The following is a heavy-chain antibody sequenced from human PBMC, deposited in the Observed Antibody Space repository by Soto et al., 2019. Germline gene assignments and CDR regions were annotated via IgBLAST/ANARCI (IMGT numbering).Heavy chain of an antibody. CDR2: MNPNSGNT. D-gene: IGHD3-9*01. Sequence: QVQLVQSGAEVKNPGASVKVSCKASGYTFTSYDVNWVRQATGQGLEWVGWMNPNSGNTAYAQKCQGRVPMTRNTSITTAYMELSSLRSEDTAVYYCARGPSSYDILTRLNWFDPWGQGTLVTVSS. CDR3: ARGPSSYDILTRLNWFDP. V-gene: IGHV1-8*01. CDR1: GYTFTSYD. J-gene: IGHJ5*02.